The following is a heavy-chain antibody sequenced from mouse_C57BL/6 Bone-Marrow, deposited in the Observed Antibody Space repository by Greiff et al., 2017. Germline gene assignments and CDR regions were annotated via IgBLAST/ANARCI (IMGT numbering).Heavy chain of an antibody. CDR2: INPSSGYT. CDR1: GYTFTTYW. D-gene: IGHD1-1*01. V-gene: IGHV1-7*01. Sequence: QVQLKESGADLAKPGASVKLSCKASGYTFTTYWMHWVKQRPGQGLEWIGNINPSSGYTKYHQKFKDKATLNADKSSSTADMQLSSLTYEESAVYYWARLLRDYWGQGTTLTVSS. J-gene: IGHJ2*01. CDR3: ARLLRDY.